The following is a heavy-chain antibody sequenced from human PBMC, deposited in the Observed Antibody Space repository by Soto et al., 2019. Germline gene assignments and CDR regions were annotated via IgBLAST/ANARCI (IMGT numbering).Heavy chain of an antibody. CDR3: ARGGDYGPFDY. CDR2: IIPILGIA. Sequence: QVQLVQSGAEVKKPGSSVKVSCKASGGTFSSYTISWVRQAPGQGLEWMGRIIPILGIANYAQKFQGRVTXTXXKSTSTAYMELSSLRSEDTAVYYCARGGDYGPFDYWGQGTLVTVSS. D-gene: IGHD4-17*01. V-gene: IGHV1-69*02. J-gene: IGHJ4*02. CDR1: GGTFSSYT.